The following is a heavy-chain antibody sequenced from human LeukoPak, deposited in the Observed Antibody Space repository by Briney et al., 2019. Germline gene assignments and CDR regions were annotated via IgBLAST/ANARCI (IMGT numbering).Heavy chain of an antibody. J-gene: IGHJ6*03. CDR3: ARNWNALSYYYYYMDV. CDR1: GYSISSGYY. Sequence: SETLSLTCAVSGYSISSGYYWGWIRQPPGKGLEWIGSIYHSGSTYYNPSLKSRVTISVETSKNQFSLKLSSVTAADTAVYYCARNWNALSYYYYYMDVGGKGTTVTVSS. V-gene: IGHV4-38-2*01. CDR2: IYHSGST. D-gene: IGHD1-1*01.